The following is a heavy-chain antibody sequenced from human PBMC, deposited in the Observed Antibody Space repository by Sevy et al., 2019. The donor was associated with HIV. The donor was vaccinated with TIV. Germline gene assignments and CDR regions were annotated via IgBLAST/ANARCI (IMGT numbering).Heavy chain of an antibody. CDR1: GFTFSSYG. CDR2: IWYDGSNK. J-gene: IGHJ4*02. D-gene: IGHD2-2*01. Sequence: GGSLRLSCAASGFTFSSYGMHWVRQAPGKGLEWVAVIWYDGSNKYYADSVKGRFTISRDNSKNTLYLQMNSLRAEDTAVYYCARDLDCSTTSCYYFDYWGQGTLVTVSS. CDR3: ARDLDCSTTSCYYFDY. V-gene: IGHV3-33*01.